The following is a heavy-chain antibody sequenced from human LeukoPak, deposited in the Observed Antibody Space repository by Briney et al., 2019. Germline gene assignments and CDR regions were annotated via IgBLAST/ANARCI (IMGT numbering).Heavy chain of an antibody. CDR3: AKDQTTLTYYYGSGSYGY. CDR2: IWHDGSNK. J-gene: IGHJ4*02. V-gene: IGHV3-33*06. CDR1: GFTFSSYG. D-gene: IGHD3-10*01. Sequence: GGSLRLSCAASGFTFSSYGMHWVRQAPGKGLEWVAVIWHDGSNKYYADSVKGRFTFSRDNSKNTLYLQMNSLRAVDTAVYYCAKDQTTLTYYYGSGSYGYWGQGTLVTVSS.